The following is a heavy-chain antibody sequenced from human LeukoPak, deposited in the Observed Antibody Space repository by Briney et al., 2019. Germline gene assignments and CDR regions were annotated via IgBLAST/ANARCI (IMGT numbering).Heavy chain of an antibody. D-gene: IGHD2-2*02. CDR3: ATGVRAIPIYY. Sequence: GASVTVSFTSSVGSFIISTLSWVRQAPGQGPEWMGGILPILGSATYAQKFQGRVTIATDESTNTAYMELRSLRSDDTAVFYCATGVRAIPIYYRGQGALVTVSS. CDR1: VGSFIIST. CDR2: ILPILGSA. J-gene: IGHJ4*02. V-gene: IGHV1-69*16.